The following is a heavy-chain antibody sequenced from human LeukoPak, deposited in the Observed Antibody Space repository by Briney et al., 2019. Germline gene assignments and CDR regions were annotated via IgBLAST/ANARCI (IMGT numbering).Heavy chain of an antibody. V-gene: IGHV3-30*04. J-gene: IGHJ4*02. CDR3: ARGVRIAVAGYIDY. CDR1: GFTFSTYA. D-gene: IGHD6-19*01. Sequence: GGSLRLSCAASGFTFSTYAMHWVRQAPGKGLEWVAAISYDGSNKNYADSVKGRFTISRDNSKNTLHLQMNSLRAEDTAVYYCARGVRIAVAGYIDYWGQGTLVTVSS. CDR2: ISYDGSNK.